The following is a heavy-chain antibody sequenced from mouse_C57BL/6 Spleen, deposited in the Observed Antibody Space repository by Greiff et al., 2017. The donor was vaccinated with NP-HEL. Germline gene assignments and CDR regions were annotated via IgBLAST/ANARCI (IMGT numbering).Heavy chain of an antibody. D-gene: IGHD1-1*01. J-gene: IGHJ2*01. Sequence: VQLQQPGAELVRPGTSVKLSCKASGYTFTSYWMHWVKQRPGQGLEWIGVIDPSDSYTNYNQKFKGKATLTVDTSSSTAYMQLSSLTSEDSAVYYSFITTVVADYWGQGTTLTVSS. V-gene: IGHV1-59*01. CDR2: IDPSDSYT. CDR1: GYTFTSYW. CDR3: FITTVVADY.